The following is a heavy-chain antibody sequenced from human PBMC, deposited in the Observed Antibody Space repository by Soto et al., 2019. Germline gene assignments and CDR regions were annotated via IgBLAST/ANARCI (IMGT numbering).Heavy chain of an antibody. J-gene: IGHJ1*01. D-gene: IGHD2-21*01. Sequence: SGPTLVNPTQTLTLTCTISGSSLSTDGMCVSWIRQPPGKALEWLARIDWNDDKYYSTSLKTRLTISKDTSKNQAVLTMTKLDPADTATYYCARVWWFGKKEYVQNWGQGTLVTFSS. V-gene: IGHV2-70*11. CDR3: ARVWWFGKKEYVQN. CDR2: IDWNDDK. CDR1: GSSLSTDGMC.